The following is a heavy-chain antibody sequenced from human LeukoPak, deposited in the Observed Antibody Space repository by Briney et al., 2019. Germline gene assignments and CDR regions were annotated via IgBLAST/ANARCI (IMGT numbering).Heavy chain of an antibody. J-gene: IGHJ3*02. CDR2: IIPIFGTA. V-gene: IGHV1-69*13. Sequence: ASVKVSCKASGGTFSSYAISWVRQAPGQGLEWVGGIIPIFGTANYAQKFQGRVTITADESTSTAYMELSSLRSEDTAVYYCARERDLLPFARPHAFDIWGQGTMVTVSS. CDR3: ARERDLLPFARPHAFDI. CDR1: GGTFSSYA.